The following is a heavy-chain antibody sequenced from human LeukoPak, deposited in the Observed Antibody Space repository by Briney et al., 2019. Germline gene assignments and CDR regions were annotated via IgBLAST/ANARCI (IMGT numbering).Heavy chain of an antibody. CDR2: IYYSGST. V-gene: IGHV4-39*07. CDR1: GGSISSSSYY. CDR3: ARDRGNYTPHYFDY. J-gene: IGHJ4*02. D-gene: IGHD1-7*01. Sequence: PSETLSLTCTVSGGSISSSSYYWGWIRQPPGKGLEWIGSIYYSGSTYYNPSLKSRVTISVDTSKNQFSLKLSSVTAADTAVYYCARDRGNYTPHYFDYWGQGTLVTVSS.